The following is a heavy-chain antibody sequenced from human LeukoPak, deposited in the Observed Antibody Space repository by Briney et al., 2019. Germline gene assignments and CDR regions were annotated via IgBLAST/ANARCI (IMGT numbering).Heavy chain of an antibody. V-gene: IGHV4-38-2*02. CDR2: IYHSGST. CDR3: ARAYCSGGSCYFDY. Sequence: SETLSLTCTVSGYSISSGYYWGWIRQPPGKGLEWIGSIYHSGSTYYNPSLKSRVTISVDTSKNQFSLKLSSVTAADTAVYYCARAYCSGGSCYFDYWGQGTLVTVSS. J-gene: IGHJ4*02. CDR1: GYSISSGYY. D-gene: IGHD2-15*01.